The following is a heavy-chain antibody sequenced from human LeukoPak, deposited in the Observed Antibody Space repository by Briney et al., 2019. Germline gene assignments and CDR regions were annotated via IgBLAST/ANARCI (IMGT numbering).Heavy chain of an antibody. CDR1: GFTFTNYG. CDR2: ISNSAI. V-gene: IGHV3-48*01. Sequence: GGSLRLSCATSGFTFTNYGMNWVRQAPGKGLEWVSYISNSAILYADSVKGRFTISRDNARNSLYLQMHSLRAEDTAVYYCARDWYCSGGSCDYWGQGTLVTVSS. CDR3: ARDWYCSGGSCDY. J-gene: IGHJ4*02. D-gene: IGHD2-15*01.